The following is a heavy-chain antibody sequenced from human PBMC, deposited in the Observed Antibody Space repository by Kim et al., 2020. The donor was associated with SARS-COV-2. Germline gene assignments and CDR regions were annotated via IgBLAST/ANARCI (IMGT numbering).Heavy chain of an antibody. V-gene: IGHV4-31*03. CDR2: IYYSGST. J-gene: IGHJ1*01. Sequence: SETLSLTCTVSGVSISSGQFYWSWIRQHPGKGLEWIGYIYYSGSTFYNPSLTSRVTISLDTSKNQFSLSLTSVTAADAAVYYCASAGGSSWNAEYFQHWGQGALVTVSS. CDR1: GVSISSGQFY. D-gene: IGHD6-13*01. CDR3: ASAGGSSWNAEYFQH.